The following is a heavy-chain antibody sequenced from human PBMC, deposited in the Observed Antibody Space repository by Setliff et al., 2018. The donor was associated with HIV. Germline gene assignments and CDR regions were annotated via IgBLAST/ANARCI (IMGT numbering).Heavy chain of an antibody. V-gene: IGHV4-61*02. CDR1: GGSMTSSNYY. Sequence: KPSETLSLTCTVSGGSMTSSNYYWGWIRQSPGRGLEWIGRIYTSGSTNYNPSLKSRLTISVDTSKNQFSLKLSSVTAADTAVYYCARTPKGDIVLLVYTYPPDYWGQGKLVTVSS. D-gene: IGHD2-8*02. J-gene: IGHJ4*02. CDR3: ARTPKGDIVLLVYTYPPDY. CDR2: IYTSGST.